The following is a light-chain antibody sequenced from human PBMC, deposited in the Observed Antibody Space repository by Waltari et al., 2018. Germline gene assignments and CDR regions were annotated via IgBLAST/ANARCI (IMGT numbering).Light chain of an antibody. CDR1: QGINSH. V-gene: IGKV1-39*01. CDR3: QQSYSTPLCT. Sequence: IRIAEAPTSLASAVGGRITIPCRARQGINSHLNWYQQQPGQAPQLLIYAASSLPSGVPSRFSGSGSGTDFTLTISSLQPEDFATYYCQQSYSTPLCTFGPGTKVDIK. CDR2: AAS. J-gene: IGKJ3*01.